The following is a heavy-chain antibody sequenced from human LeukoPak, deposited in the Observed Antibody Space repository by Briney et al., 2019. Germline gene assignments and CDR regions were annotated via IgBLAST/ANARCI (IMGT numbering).Heavy chain of an antibody. Sequence: ASVKVSCKASGYTFTGYYMHWVRQAPGQGLEWMGWINPNSGGTNYAQKFQGRVTMTRDTSISTAYMELSRLRSDDTAVYYCVSLGATTIYYYGMDVWGQGTTVTVSS. CDR3: VSLGATTIYYYGMDV. D-gene: IGHD1-26*01. CDR1: GYTFTGYY. CDR2: INPNSGGT. J-gene: IGHJ6*02. V-gene: IGHV1-2*02.